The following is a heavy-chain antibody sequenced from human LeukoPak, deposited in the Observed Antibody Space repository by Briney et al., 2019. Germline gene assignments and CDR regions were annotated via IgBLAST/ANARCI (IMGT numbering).Heavy chain of an antibody. D-gene: IGHD3-10*01. CDR1: GYTFTSYD. CDR2: MNSNSGNT. CDR3: ATGGSITMVRGVIITSYNWFDP. V-gene: IGHV1-8*01. J-gene: IGHJ5*02. Sequence: ASVKVSCKASGYTFTSYDINWVRQATGQGLEWVGWMNSNSGNTGYGQKFQGRVTMTEDTSTDTAYVELSSLRSEDTAVYYCATGGSITMVRGVIITSYNWFDPWGQGTLVTVSS.